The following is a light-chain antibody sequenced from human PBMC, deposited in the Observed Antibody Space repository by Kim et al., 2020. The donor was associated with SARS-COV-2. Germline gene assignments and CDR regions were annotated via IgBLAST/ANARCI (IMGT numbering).Light chain of an antibody. CDR2: EVT. V-gene: IGLV2-8*01. J-gene: IGLJ2*01. CDR3: SSYAGSNNWV. CDR1: SSDVGVYDD. Sequence: GQSVTISCTGTSSDVGVYDDVSWFQHHPGKAPKLMIYEVTKRPSGVPDRFSGSKSGNTASLTVSGLQAEDEADYYCSSYAGSNNWVFGGGTKVTVL.